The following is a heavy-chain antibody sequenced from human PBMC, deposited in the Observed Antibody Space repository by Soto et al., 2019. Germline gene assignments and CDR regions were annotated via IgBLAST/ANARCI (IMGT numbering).Heavy chain of an antibody. CDR3: ARESMSRGGLYYGMDV. J-gene: IGHJ6*02. CDR2: IIPIFGTG. V-gene: IGHV1-69*13. CDR1: GGSFRNHV. D-gene: IGHD3-10*01. Sequence: SVKVSCKASGGSFRNHVISWVRQAPGQGLEWMGGIIPIFGTGNYAQKFQGRVTITADESTSTAYMEVSSLKSEDTAVYFCARESMSRGGLYYGMDVWGQGTTVTVSS.